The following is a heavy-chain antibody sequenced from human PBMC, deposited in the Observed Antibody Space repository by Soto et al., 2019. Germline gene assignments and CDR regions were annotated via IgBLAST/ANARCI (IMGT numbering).Heavy chain of an antibody. CDR3: ASLFNYYDSRGYAEYHFDY. Sequence: SETLSLTCTVSGSSLSGHYWSWMRQPPGKGLECIGYIYYGGSPNYNPSLKSRLTMSVDTSKNQFSLKLTSVTAADTAVYYCASLFNYYDSRGYAEYHFDYWGQGTLVTVSS. V-gene: IGHV4-59*11. CDR2: IYYGGSP. D-gene: IGHD3-22*01. J-gene: IGHJ4*02. CDR1: GSSLSGHY.